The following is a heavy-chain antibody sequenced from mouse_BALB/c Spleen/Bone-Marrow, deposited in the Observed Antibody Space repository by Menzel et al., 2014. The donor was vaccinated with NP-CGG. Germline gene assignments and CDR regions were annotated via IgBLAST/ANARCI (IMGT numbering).Heavy chain of an antibody. CDR3: ARGHDGYRTWFAY. V-gene: IGHV1-39*01. CDR2: IDPSYGGT. CDR1: GYPFTDYN. D-gene: IGHD2-3*01. J-gene: IGHJ3*01. Sequence: EVKLVESGPELEKPGASVKMSCKASGYPFTDYNMNWVKQSNGKSLEWIGNIDPSYGGTTYNQKFKGKATLTVDKSSSTVYMQLKSLTSEDSAVYYCARGHDGYRTWFAYWGQGTLVTVSA.